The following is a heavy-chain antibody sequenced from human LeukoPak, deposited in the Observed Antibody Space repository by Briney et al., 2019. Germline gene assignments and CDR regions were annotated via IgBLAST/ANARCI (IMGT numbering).Heavy chain of an antibody. CDR3: ARIYYDLVTGYHYWYFDL. D-gene: IGHD3-9*01. J-gene: IGHJ2*01. CDR2: IYYRGST. Sequence: PSQTLSLTCSVSGGSISSDDHYWSWIRQPPGKGLEWIGDIYYRGSTYYNPSLKSRASVSIDTSNNQFSLKLSSVTAADTAVYFCARIYYDLVTGYHYWYFDLWGRGALVTVSS. V-gene: IGHV4-30-4*01. CDR1: GGSISSDDHY.